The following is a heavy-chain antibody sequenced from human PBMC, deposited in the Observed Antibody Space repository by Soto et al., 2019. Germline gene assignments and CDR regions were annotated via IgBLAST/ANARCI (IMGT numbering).Heavy chain of an antibody. CDR1: GYTFTSYG. J-gene: IGHJ4*02. Sequence: QVQLVQSGAEVKKPGASVKVSCKASGYTFTSYGIGWVRQAPGQGLEWMGWISGYNGNTNYAQKLQGRVTXXTXXSTSTAYMELRSLRSDDTAVYYCARVIASAADFDYWGQGTLVTVSS. V-gene: IGHV1-18*01. CDR2: ISGYNGNT. D-gene: IGHD6-13*01. CDR3: ARVIASAADFDY.